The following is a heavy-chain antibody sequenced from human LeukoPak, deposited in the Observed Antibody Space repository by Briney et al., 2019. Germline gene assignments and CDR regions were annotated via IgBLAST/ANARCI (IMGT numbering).Heavy chain of an antibody. CDR1: GGSISSDH. CDR2: IQSSGST. J-gene: IGHJ4*02. CDR3: ARGVSPLDY. V-gene: IGHV4-4*07. D-gene: IGHD2-8*01. Sequence: SETLSLTCTVSGGSISSDHWGWIRQPPGKGLEWIGRIQSSGSTNHNPSLKSRVTMSVDTSKFQFSLKLSSVTAADTAVYYCARGVSPLDYWGQGTLVTVSS.